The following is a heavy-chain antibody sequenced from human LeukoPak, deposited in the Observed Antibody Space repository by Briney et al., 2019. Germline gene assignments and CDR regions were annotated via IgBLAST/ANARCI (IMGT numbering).Heavy chain of an antibody. V-gene: IGHV4-59*11. CDR2: IYYSGST. CDR3: ARSRIQLWYYYYYYMDV. Sequence: SETLSLTCTVSGGSISSHYWSWIRQPPGKGLEWIGYIYYSGSTNYNPSLKSRVTISVDTSKNQFSLKLSSVTAADTAVYYCARSRIQLWYYYYYYMDVWSKGTTVTVSS. J-gene: IGHJ6*03. CDR1: GGSISSHY. D-gene: IGHD5-18*01.